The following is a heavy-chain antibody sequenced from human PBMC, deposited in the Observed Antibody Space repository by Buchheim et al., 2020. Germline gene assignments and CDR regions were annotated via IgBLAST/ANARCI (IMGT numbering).Heavy chain of an antibody. J-gene: IGHJ4*02. CDR3: ARPFYYDSSAYGFDY. CDR1: GFTFSIYA. Sequence: EVQLLESGGGLVQPGGSLRLSCAASGFTFSIYAMSWVRQAPGKGLEWVSTISGGGGSTYHADYVNGRCTISRDNSKNTLYLQMNSLKAEDTAVYYCARPFYYDSSAYGFDYWGQGTL. D-gene: IGHD3-22*01. V-gene: IGHV3-23*01. CDR2: ISGGGGST.